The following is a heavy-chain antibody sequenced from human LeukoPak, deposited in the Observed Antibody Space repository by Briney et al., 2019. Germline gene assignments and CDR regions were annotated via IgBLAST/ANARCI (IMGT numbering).Heavy chain of an antibody. CDR3: ARERSPVSTRNWFDP. D-gene: IGHD2-2*01. J-gene: IGHJ5*02. Sequence: GSLRLSCAASGFTISTYYMSWVRQAPGRGLEWIGSLYYSGSTYNNPSLKSRVTISVDTSKNQFSLKLTSVTAADTAVYYCARERSPVSTRNWFDPWGQGTLVTVSS. CDR1: GFTISTYY. V-gene: IGHV4-59*12. CDR2: LYYSGST.